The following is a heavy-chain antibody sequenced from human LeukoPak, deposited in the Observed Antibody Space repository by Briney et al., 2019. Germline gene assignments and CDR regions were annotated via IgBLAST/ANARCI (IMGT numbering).Heavy chain of an antibody. J-gene: IGHJ6*03. CDR2: IYTSGST. Sequence: PSETLSLTCTVSGGSISSGSYYWSWIRQPAAKGLEWIGRIYTSGSTNYNPSLKSRVTISVDTSKNQFSLKLSSVTAADTAVYYCARWHGSGMNYMDVWGKGTTVTVSS. V-gene: IGHV4-61*02. D-gene: IGHD3-10*01. CDR3: ARWHGSGMNYMDV. CDR1: GGSISSGSYY.